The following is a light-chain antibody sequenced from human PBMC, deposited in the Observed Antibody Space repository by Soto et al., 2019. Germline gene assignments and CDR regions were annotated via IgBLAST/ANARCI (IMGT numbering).Light chain of an antibody. Sequence: QSVLTQPPSVSGAPGQRVTISCTGSSSNIGAGYDVHWYQQLPGTAPKLLIYGNSTRPSGVPDRFSGSKSGTSASLAITGLQADFFFDDSGQSDIYSLTGYVVVTGT. J-gene: IGLJ1*01. V-gene: IGLV1-40*01. CDR2: GNS. CDR3: QSDIYSLTGYV. CDR1: SSNIGAGYD.